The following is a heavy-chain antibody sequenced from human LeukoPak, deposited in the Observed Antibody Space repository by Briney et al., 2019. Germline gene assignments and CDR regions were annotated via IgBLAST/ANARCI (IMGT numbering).Heavy chain of an antibody. CDR1: GGSISGTDYY. J-gene: IGHJ5*02. CDR2: VYYTGST. CDR3: ASHHTIFKNWFDP. Sequence: SETLSLTCTVSGGSISGTDYYWDWIRQPPGKGLEWVATVYYTGSTYYNPSLKSRVTMSVDTSKNQFSLRLNSVTSADTAVYYCASHHTIFKNWFDPWGQGTLVTVSS. V-gene: IGHV4-39*01. D-gene: IGHD3-3*01.